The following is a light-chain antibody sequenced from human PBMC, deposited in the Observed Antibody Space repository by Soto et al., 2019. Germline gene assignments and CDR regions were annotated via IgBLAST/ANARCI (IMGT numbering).Light chain of an antibody. V-gene: IGKV3-20*01. Sequence: VVLAQSPGTLSLSPGEVDTLSCRASQRVISSYLAWYQQKPGQAPRLLIYGASKRATGIPDRFSGSGSGTDFALTIGRLEPEDFAVYYCQQYVTAPWTFGQGTKVDIK. CDR2: GAS. CDR3: QQYVTAPWT. J-gene: IGKJ1*01. CDR1: QRVISSY.